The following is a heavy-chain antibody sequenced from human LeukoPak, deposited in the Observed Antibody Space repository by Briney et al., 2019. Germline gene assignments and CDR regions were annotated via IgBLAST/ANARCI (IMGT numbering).Heavy chain of an antibody. J-gene: IGHJ4*02. CDR3: ARDRNYYDSGIKGYFDY. CDR2: IKQDGSEK. CDR1: GFTFSNYW. D-gene: IGHD3-22*01. Sequence: PGGSLRLSCAASGFTFSNYWMNWVRQAPGKGLEWVANIKQDGSEKYYVDSVKGRFTISRDNAKNSLYLQMNSLRAEDTAVYYCARDRNYYDSGIKGYFDYWGQGTLVTVSS. V-gene: IGHV3-7*01.